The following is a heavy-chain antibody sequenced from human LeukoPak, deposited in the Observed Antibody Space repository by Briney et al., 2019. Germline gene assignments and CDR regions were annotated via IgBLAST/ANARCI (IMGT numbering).Heavy chain of an antibody. V-gene: IGHV1-69*13. CDR2: IIPIFGTA. CDR1: GYTFTGYY. J-gene: IGHJ4*02. Sequence: GASVKVSCKASGYTFTGYYMHWVRQAPGQGLEWMGGIIPIFGTANYAQKLQGRVTITADESTSTAYMELSSLRAEDTAVYYCARGYYDFWSGYLLFFDYWGQGTLVTVSS. D-gene: IGHD3-3*01. CDR3: ARGYYDFWSGYLLFFDY.